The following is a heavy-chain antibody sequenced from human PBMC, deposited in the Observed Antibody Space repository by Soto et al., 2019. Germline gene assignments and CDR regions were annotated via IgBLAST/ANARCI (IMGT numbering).Heavy chain of an antibody. Sequence: GSLRLSCAASGFTFSSYGMHWVRQAPGKGMKWVAVISYDESNKYYADSVKGRFTISRDNSKNTLYLQMNSLRAEDTAVYYCAKDEWGGSYYDASDIWGQGTMVTVSS. V-gene: IGHV3-30*18. CDR1: GFTFSSYG. D-gene: IGHD1-26*01. CDR2: ISYDESNK. J-gene: IGHJ3*02. CDR3: AKDEWGGSYYDASDI.